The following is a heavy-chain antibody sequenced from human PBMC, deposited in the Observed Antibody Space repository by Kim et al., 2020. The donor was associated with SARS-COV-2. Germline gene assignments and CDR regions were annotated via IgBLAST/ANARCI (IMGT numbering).Heavy chain of an antibody. CDR3: ARDPTYDFWSGYSRSFDY. CDR2: ISSSSSTI. Sequence: GGSLRLSCAASGFTFSSYNMNWVRQAPGKGLEWVSYISSSSSTIYYADSVKGRFTISRDNAKNSLYLQMNSLRDEDTAVYYCARDPTYDFWSGYSRSFDYWGQGTLVTVSS. J-gene: IGHJ4*02. CDR1: GFTFSSYN. V-gene: IGHV3-48*02. D-gene: IGHD3-3*01.